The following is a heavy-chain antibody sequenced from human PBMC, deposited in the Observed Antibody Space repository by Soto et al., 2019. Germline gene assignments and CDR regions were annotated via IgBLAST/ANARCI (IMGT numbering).Heavy chain of an antibody. CDR2: IIPILGIA. CDR1: GGTFSSYT. D-gene: IGHD4-17*01. V-gene: IGHV1-69*02. J-gene: IGHJ4*02. Sequence: QVQLVQSGAEVKKPGSSVKVSCKASGGTFSSYTISWVRQAPGQGLEWMGRIIPILGIANYAQKFQGRVTSTADKSTSTAYMELSSLRSEDTAVYYCARENYGGNSEHYWGQGTLVTVSS. CDR3: ARENYGGNSEHY.